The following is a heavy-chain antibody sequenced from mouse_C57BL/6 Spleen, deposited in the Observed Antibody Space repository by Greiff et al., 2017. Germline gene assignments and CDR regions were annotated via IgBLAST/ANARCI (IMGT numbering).Heavy chain of an antibody. Sequence: EVQLQEPGGGLVKPGGSLKLSCAASGFTFSSYAMSWVRQTPEKRLEWVATISAGGSYTYYPDNVKGRFTISRDNAKNNQYLQMSNLKSEDTAMDYWARDRGGTNYFDYWGQGTTLTVSS. J-gene: IGHJ2*01. V-gene: IGHV5-4*01. CDR2: ISAGGSYT. CDR1: GFTFSSYA. D-gene: IGHD4-1*01. CDR3: ARDRGGTNYFDY.